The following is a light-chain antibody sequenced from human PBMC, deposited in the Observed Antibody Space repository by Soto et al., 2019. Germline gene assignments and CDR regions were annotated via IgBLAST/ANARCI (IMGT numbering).Light chain of an antibody. CDR3: GTWDSSLSARV. V-gene: IGLV1-51*01. J-gene: IGLJ3*02. Sequence: QAVLTQPPSVSAAPGQKVTISCSGSNSNIRNNFVSWYQSLPRIAPNRTAPKLLIYDNDKRPSGIPDRFSGSKSGTSATLGITGLQTGDEADYYCGTWDSSLSARVFGGGTKLTVL. CDR2: DND. CDR1: NSNIRNNF.